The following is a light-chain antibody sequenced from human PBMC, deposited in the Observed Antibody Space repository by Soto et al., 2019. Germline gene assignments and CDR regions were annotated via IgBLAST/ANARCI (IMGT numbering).Light chain of an antibody. CDR1: SSDVGSYTL. CDR3: CLYAGTTTFV. J-gene: IGLJ2*01. Sequence: ALTQPASVSGSPGQSITISCTGTSSDVGSYTLVSWYQQHPGKAPKLMIYEGTKRPSGVSNRFSGSKSGNTASLTISGLQAEDEADYYCCLYAGTTTFVFGGGTKLTVL. CDR2: EGT. V-gene: IGLV2-23*03.